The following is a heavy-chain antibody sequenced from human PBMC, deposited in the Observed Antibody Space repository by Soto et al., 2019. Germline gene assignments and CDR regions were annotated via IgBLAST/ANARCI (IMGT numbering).Heavy chain of an antibody. J-gene: IGHJ4*02. CDR3: ARIAYYDILTGYYSVFDY. CDR1: GYTFTGYY. D-gene: IGHD3-9*01. Sequence: GASVKVSCKASGYTFTGYYMHWVLQAPGQGLEWMGWINPNSGGTNYAQKFQGRVTMTRDTSISTAYMELSRLRSDDTAVYYCARIAYYDILTGYYSVFDYWGQGTLVTVSS. V-gene: IGHV1-2*03. CDR2: INPNSGGT.